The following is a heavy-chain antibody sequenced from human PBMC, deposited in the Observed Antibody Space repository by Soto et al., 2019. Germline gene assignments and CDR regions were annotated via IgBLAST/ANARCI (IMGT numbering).Heavy chain of an antibody. Sequence: QVQLVQSGTEVKKPGSSVKVSCKASGGTFRNYPINWVRQAPGQGLEWMGSIFPLTDIPDYAQNFQARLTISADKSTSTAYMELSSLTSDDTAMYFCARGPLVVLNYFESWGQGHLVTVSS. CDR2: IFPLTDIP. J-gene: IGHJ4*02. V-gene: IGHV1-69*02. CDR1: GGTFRNYP. CDR3: ARGPLVVLNYFES.